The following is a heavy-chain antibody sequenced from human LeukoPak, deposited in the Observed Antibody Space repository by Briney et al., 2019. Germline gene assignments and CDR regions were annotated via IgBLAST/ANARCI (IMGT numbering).Heavy chain of an antibody. D-gene: IGHD3-3*01. CDR2: IWYDGSNK. V-gene: IGHV3-33*06. CDR1: GFTFSSYG. CDR3: AKDLRSGYRGPFDY. J-gene: IGHJ4*02. Sequence: GFLRLSCAASGFTFSSYGMHWVRQAPGKGLEWVAVIWYDGSNKYYADSVKGRFTISRDNSKNTVYLQMNSLRAEDTAVYYCAKDLRSGYRGPFDYWGQGSLVTVSS.